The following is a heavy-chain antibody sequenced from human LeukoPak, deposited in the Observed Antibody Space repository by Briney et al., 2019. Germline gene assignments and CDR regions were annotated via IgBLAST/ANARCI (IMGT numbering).Heavy chain of an antibody. CDR1: GGSISTNY. Sequence: PSETLSLTCTVSGGSISTNYWNWIRQPDGKGLEWIGRIYVTGTTYYNPSLKSRLTMSVDASRNQFFLNLSSVTAADTAVYYCARGGPDLAREYFQYWGQGTLVTVS. CDR3: ARGGPDLAREYFQY. D-gene: IGHD5-12*01. J-gene: IGHJ1*01. V-gene: IGHV4-4*07. CDR2: IYVTGTT.